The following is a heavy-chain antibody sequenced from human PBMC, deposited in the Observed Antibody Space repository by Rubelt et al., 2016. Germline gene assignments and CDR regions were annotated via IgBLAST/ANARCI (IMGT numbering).Heavy chain of an antibody. Sequence: QVQLVQSGSELKEPGASVRISCKASGYSFTSFAINWVRQAPGQGLEWMGWITTNTGNPTYAQGFTGRFVFSLDTAVSTAYLQISSLKAEDTAVYYCARVVVSGYDIGYWGQGTLVTVSS. CDR1: GYSFTSFA. V-gene: IGHV7-4-1*02. CDR3: ARVVVSGYDIGY. J-gene: IGHJ4*02. D-gene: IGHD5-12*01. CDR2: ITTNTGNP.